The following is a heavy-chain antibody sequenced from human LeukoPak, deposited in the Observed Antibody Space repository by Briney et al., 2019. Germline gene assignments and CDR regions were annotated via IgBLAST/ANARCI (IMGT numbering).Heavy chain of an antibody. CDR1: GGSISSTSSY. V-gene: IGHV4-61*05. Sequence: SETLSLTCTVSGGSISSTSSYWGWIRQPPGKGLEWIGYIYYSGSTNYNPSLKSRVTISVDTSKNQFSLKLSSVTAADTAVYYCARTYCGGDCQFDYWGQGTLVTVSS. J-gene: IGHJ4*02. D-gene: IGHD2-21*02. CDR2: IYYSGST. CDR3: ARTYCGGDCQFDY.